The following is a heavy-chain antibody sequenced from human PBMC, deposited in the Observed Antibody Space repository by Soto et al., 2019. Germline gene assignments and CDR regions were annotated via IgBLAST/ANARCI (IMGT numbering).Heavy chain of an antibody. CDR2: IIPIFGTA. CDR1: GGTFSSYA. D-gene: IGHD3-16*01. Sequence: QVQLVQSGAEVKKPGSSVKVSCKASGGTFSSYAISWVRQAPGQGLEWMGGIIPIFGTANYAQKFQGRVTITADESTSTAYMELSSLRSEDTAVYYCARGGGDYVWRSRLPRNYFDYWGQGTLVTVSS. V-gene: IGHV1-69*12. CDR3: ARGGGDYVWRSRLPRNYFDY. J-gene: IGHJ4*02.